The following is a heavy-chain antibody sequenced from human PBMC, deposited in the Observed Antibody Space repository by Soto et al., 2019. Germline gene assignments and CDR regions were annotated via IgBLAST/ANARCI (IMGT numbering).Heavy chain of an antibody. Sequence: ASVKVSCKASGYTFTSYYMHWVRQAPGQGLEWMGIINPSGGSTSYAQKFQGRVTMTRNNSKNTLYLQMSSLRAEDTAIYYCVKESSAHYSYYHGMDVWGQGTTVTVSS. D-gene: IGHD6-19*01. CDR3: VKESSAHYSYYHGMDV. CDR1: GYTFTSYY. J-gene: IGHJ6*02. CDR2: INPSGGST. V-gene: IGHV1-46*01.